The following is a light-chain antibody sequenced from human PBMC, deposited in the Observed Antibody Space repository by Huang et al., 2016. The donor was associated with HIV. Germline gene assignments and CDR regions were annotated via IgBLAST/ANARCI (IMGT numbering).Light chain of an antibody. V-gene: IGKV1-39*01. J-gene: IGKJ1*01. Sequence: DIQMTQSPSSLSASVGARVTITCRASQTIRNSLNWYQQKPGKAPKLLIYAASSSQSGVPSRFSGSGSGTDFSLTISGLQPDDFATYYCQQSYNSHRTFGPGTRVQIK. CDR1: QTIRNS. CDR2: AAS. CDR3: QQSYNSHRT.